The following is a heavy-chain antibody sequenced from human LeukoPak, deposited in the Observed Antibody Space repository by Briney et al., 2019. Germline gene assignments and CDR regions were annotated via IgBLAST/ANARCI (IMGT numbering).Heavy chain of an antibody. CDR3: ARRSYYDFWSGYYPPSSYFDY. D-gene: IGHD3-3*01. V-gene: IGHV4-61*02. CDR2: IYSTGST. CDR1: GGSISGGHYY. J-gene: IGHJ4*02. Sequence: PSQTLSLTCTVSGGSISGGHYYWTWIRQPAGKGLEWIGRIYSTGSTDYNPSLKSRVTISLDTSKSQFSLKLSSVTAADTAVYYCARRSYYDFWSGYYPPSSYFDYWGQGTLVTVSS.